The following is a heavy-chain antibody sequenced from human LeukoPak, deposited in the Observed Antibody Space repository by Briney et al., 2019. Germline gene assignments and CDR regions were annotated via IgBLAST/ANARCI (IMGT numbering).Heavy chain of an antibody. V-gene: IGHV3-21*01. Sequence: GGSLRLSCAASGFTFSSYTMNWVRQVPGKGLEWVSSISSSSTYIYYADSMKGRFTISRDNAKNSLYLQLNSLRAEDTAVYYCARGARSDSSGHTFDYWGQGTLVTVSS. CDR3: ARGARSDSSGHTFDY. J-gene: IGHJ4*02. CDR2: ISSSSTYI. D-gene: IGHD3-22*01. CDR1: GFTFSSYT.